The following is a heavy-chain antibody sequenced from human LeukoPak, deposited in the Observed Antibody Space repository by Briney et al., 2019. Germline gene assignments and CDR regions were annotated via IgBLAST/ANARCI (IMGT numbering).Heavy chain of an antibody. D-gene: IGHD3-10*01. CDR1: GYTFTVYY. J-gene: IGHJ4*02. CDR3: APGSSTTVARVVIYYFDY. Sequence: ASVTVSCTASGYTFTVYYIHWVRQAPGQGLEWMGWINPNSGGTNYAQNFQGRLTVTRDTSVSTAYMELSRLRSDDTAVYYCAPGSSTTVARVVIYYFDYWGQGTLVTVSS. V-gene: IGHV1-2*02. CDR2: INPNSGGT.